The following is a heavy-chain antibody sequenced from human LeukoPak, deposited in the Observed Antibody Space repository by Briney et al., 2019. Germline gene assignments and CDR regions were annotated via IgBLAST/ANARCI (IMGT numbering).Heavy chain of an antibody. J-gene: IGHJ4*02. CDR3: ARDRSSFDL. CDR2: ISYDGSNE. Sequence: GGSLRLSCAASGFTFSSYAMHWVRQAPGEGLEWVAVISYDGSNEYYADSVKGRLTISRDNSRKTLYLQMSSLRADDTAVYYCARDRSSFDLWGQGALVTVSS. V-gene: IGHV3-30-3*01. CDR1: GFTFSSYA. D-gene: IGHD6-13*01.